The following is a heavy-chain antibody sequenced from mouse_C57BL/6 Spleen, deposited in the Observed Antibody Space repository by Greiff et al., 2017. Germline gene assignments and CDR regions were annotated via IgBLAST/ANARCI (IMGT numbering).Heavy chain of an antibody. J-gene: IGHJ3*01. CDR1: GFTFSSYA. CDR2: ISSSGDYI. CDR3: TRDGYDYDGGWFAY. D-gene: IGHD2-4*01. V-gene: IGHV5-9-1*02. Sequence: EVKLMESGEGLVKPGGSLKLSCAASGFTFSSYAMSWVRQTPEKRLEWVAYISSSGDYIYYADTVKGRFTISRDNARNTLYLQMSSLKSEDTAMYYCTRDGYDYDGGWFAYWGQGTLVTVAA.